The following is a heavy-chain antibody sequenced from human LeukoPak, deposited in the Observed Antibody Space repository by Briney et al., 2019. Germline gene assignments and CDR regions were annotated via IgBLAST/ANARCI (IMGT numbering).Heavy chain of an antibody. CDR1: GGSISSYY. CDR2: ISYSGST. CDR3: ARVGGRTVTSYYFDY. Sequence: SETLSLTCAVSGGSISSYYWSWIRQPPGKGLEWIGYISYSGSTKYNPSLKSRVTMSVDTSKNHFSLKLNSVTAADTAVYFCARVGGRTVTSYYFDYWGQGTLVTVSS. J-gene: IGHJ4*02. D-gene: IGHD4-17*01. V-gene: IGHV4-59*01.